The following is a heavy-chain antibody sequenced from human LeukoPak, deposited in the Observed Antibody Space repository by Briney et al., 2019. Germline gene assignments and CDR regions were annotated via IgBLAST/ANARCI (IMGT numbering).Heavy chain of an antibody. CDR3: ARDKAGTPWLAANTAFDI. J-gene: IGHJ3*02. Sequence: SVKVSCKASGGTFSSYAISWVRQAPGQGLEWMGGIIPIFGTANYAQKFQGRVTITADKSTSTAYMELSSLRSEDTAVYYCARDKAGTPWLAANTAFDISGQGTMVTVSS. V-gene: IGHV1-69*06. CDR1: GGTFSSYA. CDR2: IIPIFGTA. D-gene: IGHD3-22*01.